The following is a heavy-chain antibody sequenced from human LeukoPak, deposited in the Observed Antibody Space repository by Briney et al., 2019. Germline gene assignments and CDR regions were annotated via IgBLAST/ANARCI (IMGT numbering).Heavy chain of an antibody. J-gene: IGHJ4*02. D-gene: IGHD2-2*01. CDR2: IIPIFGTA. CDR3: ASGGFGIVVVPAASLSDY. CDR1: GGTFSSYA. V-gene: IGHV1-69*13. Sequence: GASVKVSCEASGGTFSSYAISWVRQAPGQGLEWTGGIIPIFGTANYAQKFQGRVTITADESTSTAYMELSSLRSEDTAVYYCASGGFGIVVVPAASLSDYWGQGTLVTVSS.